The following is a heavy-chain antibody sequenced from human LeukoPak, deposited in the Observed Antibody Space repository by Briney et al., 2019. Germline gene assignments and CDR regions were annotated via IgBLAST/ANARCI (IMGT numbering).Heavy chain of an antibody. V-gene: IGHV3-7*01. CDR3: ARDRDIAAAGPYNWFDP. CDR2: IKQDESEK. CDR1: GFTFSSYW. Sequence: GGSLRLSCAASGFTFSSYWMSWVRQAPGKGLEWVAVIKQDESEKFYVDSVKGRFTVSRDNAKNSLYLQMNSLRAEDTAVYYCARDRDIAAAGPYNWFDPWGQGTLVTVSS. J-gene: IGHJ5*02. D-gene: IGHD6-13*01.